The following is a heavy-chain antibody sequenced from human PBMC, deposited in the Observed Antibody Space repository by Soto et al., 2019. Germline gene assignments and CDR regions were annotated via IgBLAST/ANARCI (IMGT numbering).Heavy chain of an antibody. CDR2: INHSGNT. Sequence: SETLSLTCAVYGGPFSGYYWSWIRQPPGQGLEWVGEINHSGNTHYIPSLKSRVSISVDTSKSQLSLNLRSVTAADTAVYYCARGDFDAFDVWGQRTKVTVSS. CDR3: ARGDFDAFDV. CDR1: GGPFSGYY. J-gene: IGHJ3*01. D-gene: IGHD3-3*01. V-gene: IGHV4-34*01.